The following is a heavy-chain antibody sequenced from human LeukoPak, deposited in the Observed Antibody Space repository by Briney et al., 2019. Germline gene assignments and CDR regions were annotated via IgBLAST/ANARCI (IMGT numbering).Heavy chain of an antibody. Sequence: SQTLSLTCTVSGGSISSNNYYWSWIRQPPGREMEWIASINYGGNIYYKPSLKSRVTISVDTSKNQISLRLSSVTAADTALYLCSRYVVSGAGKYYFDYWGQGSLVTVSS. D-gene: IGHD3-10*01. CDR2: INYGGNI. J-gene: IGHJ4*02. CDR3: SRYVVSGAGKYYFDY. CDR1: GGSISSNNYY. V-gene: IGHV4-39*01.